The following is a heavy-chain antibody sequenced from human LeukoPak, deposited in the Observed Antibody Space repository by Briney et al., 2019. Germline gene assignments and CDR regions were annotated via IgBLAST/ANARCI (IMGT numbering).Heavy chain of an antibody. CDR1: GYTFTGYY. V-gene: IGHV1-2*02. Sequence: ASVKVSCKASGYTFTGYYMHWVRQAPGQGLEWMGWINPDTGGSDYAQSFQGRVTMTRDTSISTAYMELSRLISDDTAVYYCARVGFGDLSSMFDYWGQGTLVTVSA. D-gene: IGHD3-10*01. CDR2: INPDTGGS. CDR3: ARVGFGDLSSMFDY. J-gene: IGHJ4*02.